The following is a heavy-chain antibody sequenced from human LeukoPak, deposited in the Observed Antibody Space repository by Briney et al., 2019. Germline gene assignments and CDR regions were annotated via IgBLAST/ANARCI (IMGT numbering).Heavy chain of an antibody. CDR3: AACKEYTSSWYVGHSRVRFDP. Sequence: SETVSLTCTVSGGSISSSSYYWGWIRQPPGKGLEWIGSIYYSGTSYYNPSLKRRVTISLKTSKNQFSPKLSSVTAADTAVYYCAACKEYTSSWYVGHSRVRFDPWGQGTLVTVSS. V-gene: IGHV4-39*01. CDR2: IYYSGTS. J-gene: IGHJ5*02. CDR1: GGSISSSSYY. D-gene: IGHD6-13*01.